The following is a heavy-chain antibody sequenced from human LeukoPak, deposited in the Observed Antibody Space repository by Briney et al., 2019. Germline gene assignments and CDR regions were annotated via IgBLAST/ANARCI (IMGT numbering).Heavy chain of an antibody. Sequence: SETLSVTCTVSGGSISSYYWNWGRQPPGKGVEWLGYIYYSRSTNYNPSLKRRATITVDMSKNQFSLKLSSVTAADTAVYYCARENYDSSGYNNWFDPWGQGTLVTVSS. D-gene: IGHD3-22*01. CDR1: GGSISSYY. CDR3: ARENYDSSGYNNWFDP. J-gene: IGHJ5*02. V-gene: IGHV4-59*01. CDR2: IYYSRST.